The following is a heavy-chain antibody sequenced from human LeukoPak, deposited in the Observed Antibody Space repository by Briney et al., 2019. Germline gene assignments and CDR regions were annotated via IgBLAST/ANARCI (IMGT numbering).Heavy chain of an antibody. CDR3: ARSGGNRYYYYMDV. V-gene: IGHV1-18*01. Sequence: ASVKVSCKASGYTFTSYAMNWVRQAPGQGLEWMGWISAYNVNTNHVQKLQGRVTMTTDTSTSTAYMELRSLRSDDTAVYYCARSGGNRYYYYMDVWGNGTTVTVSS. J-gene: IGHJ6*03. CDR2: ISAYNVNT. CDR1: GYTFTSYA. D-gene: IGHD4-23*01.